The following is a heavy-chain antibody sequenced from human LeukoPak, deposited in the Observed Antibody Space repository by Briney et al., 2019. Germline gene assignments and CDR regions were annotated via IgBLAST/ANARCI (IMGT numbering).Heavy chain of an antibody. Sequence: SETLSLTCTVSGGSISSYYWGWIRQPPGKGLEWIGSIYFSGSPYYNPSLKSRVTMSVDTSKNQFSLKVSSVTAADTAVYYCARWRTAKTAFDYWGQGTLVTVSS. CDR1: GGSISSYY. V-gene: IGHV4-39*01. J-gene: IGHJ4*02. CDR2: IYFSGSP. CDR3: ARWRTAKTAFDY. D-gene: IGHD2-21*02.